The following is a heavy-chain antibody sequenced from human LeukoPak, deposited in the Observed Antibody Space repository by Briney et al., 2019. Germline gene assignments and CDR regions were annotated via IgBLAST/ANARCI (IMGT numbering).Heavy chain of an antibody. CDR2: INPSGGST. CDR1: GYTFTSYY. J-gene: IGHJ4*02. Sequence: ASVKVSCKASGYTFTSYYMHWVRQAPGQGLEWMGIINPSGGSTSYAQKFQGRVTMTRDTSTSTVYMELSSLRSEDTAVYYCARDGTRYCSGGSCYSDYWGQGTLVTVSS. V-gene: IGHV1-46*01. D-gene: IGHD2-15*01. CDR3: ARDGTRYCSGGSCYSDY.